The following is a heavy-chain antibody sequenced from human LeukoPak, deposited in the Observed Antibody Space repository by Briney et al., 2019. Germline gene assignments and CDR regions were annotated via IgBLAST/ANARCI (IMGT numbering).Heavy chain of an antibody. CDR2: IIPIFGTA. CDR1: GGTFSSYA. V-gene: IGHV1-69*13. CDR3: ARDHYGDYEGDAFDI. D-gene: IGHD4-17*01. Sequence: SVKVSCKASGGTFSSYAISWVRQAPGQGLEWMGGIIPIFGTANYAQKFQGRVTITADESTSTAYMELRSLRSDDTAVYYCARDHYGDYEGDAFDIWGQGTMVTVSS. J-gene: IGHJ3*02.